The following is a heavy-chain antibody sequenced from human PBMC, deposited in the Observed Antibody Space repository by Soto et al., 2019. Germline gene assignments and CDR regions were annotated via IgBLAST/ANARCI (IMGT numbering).Heavy chain of an antibody. CDR2: IYPGDSDT. J-gene: IGHJ5*02. V-gene: IGHV5-51*01. D-gene: IGHD3-9*01. CDR3: ARWAEYDILTGYSHDNWFDP. Sequence: PGESLKISCKGSGYSFTSYWIGWVRQMPGKGLEWMGIIYPGDSDTRYSPSFQGQVTISADKSISTAYLQWSSLKASDTAMYYCARWAEYDILTGYSHDNWFDPWGQGTLVTV. CDR1: GYSFTSYW.